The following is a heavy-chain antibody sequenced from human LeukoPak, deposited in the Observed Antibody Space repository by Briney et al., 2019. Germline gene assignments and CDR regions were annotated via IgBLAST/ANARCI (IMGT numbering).Heavy chain of an antibody. CDR2: IYPGDSDT. J-gene: IGHJ4*02. CDR3: ARRVEGYCSGGSCYGYYFDY. Sequence: GESLKISCKGSGYSFTSYWIGWVRQMPGKGLEWMGIIYPGDSDTGYSPSFQGQVTISADKSISTAYLQWSSLKASDTAMYYCARRVEGYCSGGSCYGYYFDYWGQGTLVTVSS. D-gene: IGHD2-15*01. CDR1: GYSFTSYW. V-gene: IGHV5-51*01.